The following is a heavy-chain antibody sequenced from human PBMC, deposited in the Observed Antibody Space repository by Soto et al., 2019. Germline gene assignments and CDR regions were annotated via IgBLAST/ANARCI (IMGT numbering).Heavy chain of an antibody. J-gene: IGHJ4*02. CDR1: GYTFTSYA. CDR2: INAGNGNT. CDR3: ARADPYCTNGVCYAFDY. Sequence: QVQLVQSGAEEKKPGASVKVSCKASGYTFTSYAMHWVRQAPGQRLEWMGWINAGNGNTKCSQKFQGRVTITRDTSASTAYMELSSLRSEDTAVYYCARADPYCTNGVCYAFDYWGQGTLVTVSS. D-gene: IGHD2-8*01. V-gene: IGHV1-3*05.